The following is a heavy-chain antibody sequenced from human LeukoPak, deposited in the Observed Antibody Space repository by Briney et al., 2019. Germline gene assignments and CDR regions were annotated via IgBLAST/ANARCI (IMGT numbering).Heavy chain of an antibody. CDR3: ARGGYCSSTSCYAGVDY. CDR1: GGSISSSNW. CDR2: IYHSGST. J-gene: IGHJ4*02. Sequence: SETLSLTCAVSGGSISSSNWWSWVRQPPGKGLEWIGEIYHSGSTNYNPSLKSRVPISVDKSKNQFSLKLSSVTAADTAVYSCARGGYCSSTSCYAGVDYWGQGTLVTVSS. D-gene: IGHD2-2*01. V-gene: IGHV4-4*02.